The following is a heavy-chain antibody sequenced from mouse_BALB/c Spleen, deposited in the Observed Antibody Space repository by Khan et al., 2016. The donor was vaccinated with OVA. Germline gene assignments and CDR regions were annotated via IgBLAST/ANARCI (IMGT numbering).Heavy chain of an antibody. V-gene: IGHV5-17*02. CDR2: ISSGSSSI. CDR3: ARDSNFDY. Sequence: EVKLVESGGGLVQPGGSRKLSCAASGFTFSRFGMHWVRQAPEKGLEWVAYISSGSSSIYYADTVQGRFTISRDNPKHTPFLQMPSLRSEDTAMYYCARDSNFDYWGQGTTLTVSS. CDR1: GFTFSRFG. J-gene: IGHJ2*01.